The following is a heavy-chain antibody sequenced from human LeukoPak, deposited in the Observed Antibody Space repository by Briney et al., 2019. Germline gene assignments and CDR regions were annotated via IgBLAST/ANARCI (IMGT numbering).Heavy chain of an antibody. CDR1: GGSFTKHQ. CDR3: ARHIDCTETSCYGFPSWFDP. Sequence: SETLSLTCAVYGGSFTKHQWSWIRQPPGKGLEWIGAINDGGSTNYNPSLKSRVTISVDTSRNQFSLKLSSVTAADTAVYFCARHIDCTETSCYGFPSWFDPWGQGTLVTVSS. CDR2: INDGGST. J-gene: IGHJ5*02. V-gene: IGHV4-34*01. D-gene: IGHD2-2*01.